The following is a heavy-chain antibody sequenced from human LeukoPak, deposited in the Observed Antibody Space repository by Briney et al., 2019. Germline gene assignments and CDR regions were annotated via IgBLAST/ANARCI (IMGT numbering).Heavy chain of an antibody. V-gene: IGHV3-48*03. J-gene: IGHJ4*02. CDR3: ARVQVGVAHKPLDY. D-gene: IGHD2-15*01. CDR1: GFTFSSYE. CDR2: ISTGGSAV. Sequence: PGGSLRLSCAASGFTFSSYEMNWVRQAPGKGLEWVSYISTGGSAVFYADSVRGRFTISRDNAKNSLYLQMNSLRAEDTALYYCARVQVGVAHKPLDYWGQGTLVTVSS.